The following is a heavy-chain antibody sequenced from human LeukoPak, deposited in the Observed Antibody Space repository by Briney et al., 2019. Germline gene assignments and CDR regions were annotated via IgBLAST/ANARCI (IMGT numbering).Heavy chain of an antibody. J-gene: IGHJ5*02. CDR2: IYPDHSDT. Sequence: GESLKISCKGSGYNFPTYWIGWVRQMPGKGLEWIGIIYPDHSDTRYSPSFQGQVSISADKSISTAYLQWSSLRASDTALYYCARGKSSSGWFDLWGQGTRVIISS. CDR3: ARGKSSSGWFDL. D-gene: IGHD6-13*01. V-gene: IGHV5-51*01. CDR1: GYNFPTYW.